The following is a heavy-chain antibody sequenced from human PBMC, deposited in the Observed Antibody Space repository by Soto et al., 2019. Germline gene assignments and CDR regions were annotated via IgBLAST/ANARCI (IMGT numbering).Heavy chain of an antibody. D-gene: IGHD2-2*01. J-gene: IGHJ6*02. CDR3: ARDRACSSTSCEDYGMDV. CDR1: GFTFSSYD. CDR2: IGTAGDT. Sequence: GGSLRLSCAASGFTFSSYDMHWVRQATGKGLEWVSAIGTAGDTYYPGSVKGRFTISRENAKNSLYLQMNSLRAEDTAVYYCARDRACSSTSCEDYGMDVWGQGTTVTVSS. V-gene: IGHV3-13*01.